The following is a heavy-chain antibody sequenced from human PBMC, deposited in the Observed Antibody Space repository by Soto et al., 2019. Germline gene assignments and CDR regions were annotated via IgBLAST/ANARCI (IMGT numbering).Heavy chain of an antibody. V-gene: IGHV4-30-2*01. Sequence: SETLSLTCAVSGGSISSGGYSWSWIRQPPGKGLEWIGYIYHSGSTYYNPSLKSRVTISVDRSKNQFSLKLSSVTAADTAVYYCARADTAMGWFWFDPWGQGTLVTVLL. J-gene: IGHJ5*02. CDR1: GGSISSGGYS. D-gene: IGHD5-18*01. CDR3: ARADTAMGWFWFDP. CDR2: IYHSGST.